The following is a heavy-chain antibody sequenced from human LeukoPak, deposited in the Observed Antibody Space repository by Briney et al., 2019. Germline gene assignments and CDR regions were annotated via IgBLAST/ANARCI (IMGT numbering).Heavy chain of an antibody. Sequence: GGSLRLSCAASGFTFGSYSMDWVHQAPGKGLEWVSSISSSSTFIYYADSVKGRFTISSDTAKNSLYLQMNGLRAEDTAVYYCAREAYSYNTFDYWGQGTLVTVSS. J-gene: IGHJ4*02. V-gene: IGHV3-21*01. CDR1: GFTFGSYS. CDR3: AREAYSYNTFDY. CDR2: ISSSSTFI. D-gene: IGHD5-18*01.